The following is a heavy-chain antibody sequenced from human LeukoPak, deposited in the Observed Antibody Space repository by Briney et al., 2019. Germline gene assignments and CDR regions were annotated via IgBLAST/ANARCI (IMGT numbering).Heavy chain of an antibody. CDR1: GYTFTSYG. CDR2: ISAYNGNT. J-gene: IGHJ3*02. D-gene: IGHD2-2*01. CDR3: AREGKYCSSTSCYFGAFDI. V-gene: IGHV1-18*01. Sequence: ASVKVSCKASGYTFTSYGISWVRQAPGQGLEWMGWISAYNGNTNYAQKLQGRVTMTTDTSTSTAYMELRSLRSDDTAVYYCAREGKYCSSTSCYFGAFDIWGQGTMVTVSS.